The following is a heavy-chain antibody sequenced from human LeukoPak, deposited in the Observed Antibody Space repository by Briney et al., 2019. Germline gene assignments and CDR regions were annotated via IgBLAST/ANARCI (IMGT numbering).Heavy chain of an antibody. CDR1: GFTFSSYS. Sequence: KPGGSLRLSCAASGFTFSSYSMNWVRQAPGKGLEWVSSISSSSSYIYYADSVKGRFTISRDNAKNSLYLQMNSLRADDTAVYYCARLRSKYWFDPWGQGTLVTVSS. D-gene: IGHD4-11*01. J-gene: IGHJ5*02. CDR3: ARLRSKYWFDP. CDR2: ISSSSSYI. V-gene: IGHV3-21*01.